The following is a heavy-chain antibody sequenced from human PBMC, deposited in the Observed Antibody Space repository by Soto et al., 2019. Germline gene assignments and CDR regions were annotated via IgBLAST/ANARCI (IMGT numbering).Heavy chain of an antibody. Sequence: EVQLVETGGGLIQPGGSLRLSCAASGFTVSSNYMSWVRQAPGKGLEWVSVIYSGGSTYYADSVTGRFTISRDNSKNTLYLQMNSLRAEDTAVYYCARSVGATTNPFDYWGQGTLVTVSS. D-gene: IGHD1-26*01. CDR2: IYSGGST. CDR3: ARSVGATTNPFDY. V-gene: IGHV3-53*02. CDR1: GFTVSSNY. J-gene: IGHJ4*02.